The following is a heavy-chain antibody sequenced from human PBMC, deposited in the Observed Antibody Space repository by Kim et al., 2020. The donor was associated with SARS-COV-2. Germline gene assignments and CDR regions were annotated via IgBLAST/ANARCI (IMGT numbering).Heavy chain of an antibody. D-gene: IGHD1-7*01. Sequence: GGSLRLSCAASGFDFSDYYMFWIRQAPGKGLEWVSFISSSSTYTNYANSVRGRFTISRDNAKNSLYLQMNSLRDEDTAVYYCGRVNWNYVFFEYWGQG. V-gene: IGHV3-11*06. CDR2: ISSSSTYT. CDR3: GRVNWNYVFFEY. CDR1: GFDFSDYY. J-gene: IGHJ4*02.